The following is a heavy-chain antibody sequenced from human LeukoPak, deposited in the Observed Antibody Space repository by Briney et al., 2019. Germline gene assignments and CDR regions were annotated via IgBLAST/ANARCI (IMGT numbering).Heavy chain of an antibody. Sequence: SETLSLTCAVYGGSFSGYYWSWIRQPPGEGLEWIGEINHSGSTNYNPSLKSRVTISVDTSKNQFSLKLNSVTAADTAVYYCARARAHLKYYYDSSSYYYFDYWGQGTLVTVSS. D-gene: IGHD3-22*01. V-gene: IGHV4-34*01. CDR3: ARARAHLKYYYDSSSYYYFDY. CDR1: GGSFSGYY. CDR2: INHSGST. J-gene: IGHJ4*02.